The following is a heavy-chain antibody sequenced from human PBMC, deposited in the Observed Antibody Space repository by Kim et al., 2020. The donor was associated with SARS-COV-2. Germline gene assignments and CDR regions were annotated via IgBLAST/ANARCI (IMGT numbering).Heavy chain of an antibody. Sequence: SVKVSCKTHDDTFGSYSVSWVRRAPGRGLEWLGGMIAHSGAEFYAQKFQGRVAFTMSVSTSTAYLELSGLRSDDSAAYFCSRACWGAGRCFFAF. J-gene: IGHJ3*01. CDR2: MIAHSGAE. CDR1: DDTFGSYS. V-gene: IGHV1-69*05. D-gene: IGHD2-15*01. CDR3: SRACWGAGRCFFAF.